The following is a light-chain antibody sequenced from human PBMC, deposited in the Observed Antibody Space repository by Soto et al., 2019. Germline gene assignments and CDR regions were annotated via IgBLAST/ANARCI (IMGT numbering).Light chain of an antibody. Sequence: QSVLTQPPSASGTPGQRVTISCSGSSSNIGSNYVYWYQQLPGTAPKLLIYRNSQRPSGVPDRFSGSRSGTSASLAISGLRSEDEADYYCAAWDDSLSVVFGGGTKVTVL. CDR3: AAWDDSLSVV. J-gene: IGLJ2*01. CDR1: SSNIGSNY. V-gene: IGLV1-47*01. CDR2: RNS.